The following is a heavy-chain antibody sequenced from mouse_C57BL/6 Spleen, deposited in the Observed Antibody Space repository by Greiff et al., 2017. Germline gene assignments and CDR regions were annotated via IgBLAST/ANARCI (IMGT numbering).Heavy chain of an antibody. CDR3: ARSSYYYGSSYNAMDY. Sequence: QVQLQQSGAELVRPGTSVKMSCKASGYTFTNYWIGWAKQRPGHGLEWIGDIYPGGGYTNYNEKFKGKATLTADKSSSTAYMQFSSLTSEDSAIYYCARSSYYYGSSYNAMDYWGQGTSVTVSS. CDR2: IYPGGGYT. D-gene: IGHD1-1*01. J-gene: IGHJ4*01. CDR1: GYTFTNYW. V-gene: IGHV1-63*01.